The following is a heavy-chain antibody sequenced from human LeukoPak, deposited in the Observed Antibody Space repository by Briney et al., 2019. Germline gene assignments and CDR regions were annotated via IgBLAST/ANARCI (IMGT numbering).Heavy chain of an antibody. V-gene: IGHV3-30*02. CDR1: GFTFSSYG. CDR2: IRYDGSNK. J-gene: IGHJ4*02. CDR3: AKDPAVTTYLYYFDY. D-gene: IGHD4-11*01. Sequence: GVLRLSCAASGFTFSSYGMHWVRQAPGKGLEWVAFIRYDGSNKYYADSVKGRFTISRDNSKNTLYLQMNSLRAEDTAVYYCAKDPAVTTYLYYFDYWGQGTLVTVSS.